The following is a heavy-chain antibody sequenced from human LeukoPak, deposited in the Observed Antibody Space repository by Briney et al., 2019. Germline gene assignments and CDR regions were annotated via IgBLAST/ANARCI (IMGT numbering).Heavy chain of an antibody. CDR3: ARRPTFYGDLIDY. J-gene: IGHJ4*02. CDR2: IYYSGST. CDR1: GGSISSGGYY. Sequence: PAETLSLTCTVSGGSISSGGYYWSWIRQHPGKGLEWIGYIYYSGSTYYNPSLKSRVTISVDTSKNQFSLKLSSVTAADTAVYYCARRPTFYGDLIDYWGQGTLVTVSS. V-gene: IGHV4-31*03. D-gene: IGHD4-17*01.